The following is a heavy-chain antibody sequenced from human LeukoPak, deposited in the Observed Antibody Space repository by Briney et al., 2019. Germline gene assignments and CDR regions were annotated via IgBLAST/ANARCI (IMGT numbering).Heavy chain of an antibody. J-gene: IGHJ1*01. D-gene: IGHD6-13*01. Sequence: ASVKVSCKASGYTFTGYYIHWVRQAPGQGLEWMGWINPDSGGTSSAQKFQGRVTMTRDTSISTAYMELSRLRSDDTAVYYCARGYPLSTTAAGTDFQHWGQGTLVTVSS. CDR1: GYTFTGYY. CDR3: ARGYPLSTTAAGTDFQH. CDR2: INPDSGGT. V-gene: IGHV1-2*02.